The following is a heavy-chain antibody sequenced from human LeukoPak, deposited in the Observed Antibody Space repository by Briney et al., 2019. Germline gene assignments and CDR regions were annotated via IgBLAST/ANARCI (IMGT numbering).Heavy chain of an antibody. CDR1: GFSFSSHA. CDR2: VSHEGSQS. D-gene: IGHD4-17*01. J-gene: IGHJ4*02. Sequence: GGSLRLSCAASGFSFSSHAMHWVRQAPGKGLEWVAVVSHEGSQSYFADSVKGRFTISRDSSQNTLFLQMDSLRPEDTAVYYCARDVYGDYFDYWGQGTLVTVSS. CDR3: ARDVYGDYFDY. V-gene: IGHV3-30*04.